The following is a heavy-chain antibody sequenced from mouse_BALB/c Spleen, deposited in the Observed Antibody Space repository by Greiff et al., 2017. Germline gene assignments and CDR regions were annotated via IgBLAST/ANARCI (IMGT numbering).Heavy chain of an antibody. V-gene: IGHV14-1*02. Sequence: VQLQQSGAELVRPGALVKLSCKASGFNIKDYYMHWVKQRPEQGLEWIGRIDPANGNTKYDPKFQGKATITADTSSNTAYLQLSSLTSEDTAVYYCARTRYYGSSEFDYWGQGTTLTVSS. D-gene: IGHD1-1*01. CDR2: IDPANGNT. CDR1: GFNIKDYY. J-gene: IGHJ2*01. CDR3: ARTRYYGSSEFDY.